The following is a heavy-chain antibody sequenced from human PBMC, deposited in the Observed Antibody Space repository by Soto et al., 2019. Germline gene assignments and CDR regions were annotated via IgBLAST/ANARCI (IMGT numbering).Heavy chain of an antibody. CDR3: AKGGAGRWLQSDY. D-gene: IGHD3-10*01. J-gene: IGHJ4*02. CDR1: GFTFDDYA. CDR2: ISWNSGSI. Sequence: EVQLVESGGGLVQPGRSLRLSCAASGFTFDDYAMHWVRQAPGKGLEWVSGISWNSGSIGYADSVKGRFTISRDNAKNSLYLQRNSLRAEDTALYYCAKGGAGRWLQSDYWGQGTLVTVSS. V-gene: IGHV3-9*01.